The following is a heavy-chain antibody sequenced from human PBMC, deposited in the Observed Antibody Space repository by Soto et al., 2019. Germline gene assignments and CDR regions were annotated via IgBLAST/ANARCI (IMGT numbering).Heavy chain of an antibody. J-gene: IGHJ4*02. CDR1: GYTFTNYG. Sequence: ASVKVSCKASGYTFTNYGINWVRQAPGLGLEWMGWINVYNGKTNYAQEFQARVTMTTDTSTNSVYMELRSLRSDDTAVYYCARGPDPTYFDYWGQGTLVTVSS. V-gene: IGHV1-18*01. CDR2: INVYNGKT. CDR3: ARGPDPTYFDY.